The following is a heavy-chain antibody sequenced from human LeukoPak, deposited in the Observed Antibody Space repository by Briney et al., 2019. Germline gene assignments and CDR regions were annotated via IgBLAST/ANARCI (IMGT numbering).Heavy chain of an antibody. Sequence: PSETLSLACTVSGGSINSGTFYWGWIRQPPGKGLEWIGSMYYDGSSYYNPPLKSRVTTSVDTSKNQFSLKLTSVTAADTAVYFCARRSDSGSDDGEDYFDYWGQGTLVTVSS. V-gene: IGHV4-39*01. CDR2: MYYDGSS. J-gene: IGHJ4*02. D-gene: IGHD1-26*01. CDR3: ARRSDSGSDDGEDYFDY. CDR1: GGSINSGTFY.